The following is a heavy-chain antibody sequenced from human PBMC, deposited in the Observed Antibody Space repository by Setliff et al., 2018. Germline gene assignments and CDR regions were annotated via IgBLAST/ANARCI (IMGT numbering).Heavy chain of an antibody. CDR3: ARDSNYEGAYDF. CDR2: IYPGDSDT. V-gene: IGHV5-51*01. CDR1: GYNFTSYW. J-gene: IGHJ4*02. D-gene: IGHD4-4*01. Sequence: GASLTLSCKGSGYNFTSYWIGWVRQMPGKGLEWMGVIYPGDSDTRYSPSFQGQVTISADKSISTAYLQWSSVKASDTAMYYCARDSNYEGAYDFWGQGTLVTVSS.